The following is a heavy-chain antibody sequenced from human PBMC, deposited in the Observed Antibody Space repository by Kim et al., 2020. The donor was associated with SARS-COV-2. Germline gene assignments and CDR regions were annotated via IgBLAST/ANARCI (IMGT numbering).Heavy chain of an antibody. V-gene: IGHV1-46*01. Sequence: ASVKVSCKASGYTFTSYYMHWVRQAPGQGLEWMGIINPSRGSTSYAQKFQGRVTMTRDTSTSTVYMELSSLRSEDTAVYYCARDGPVVAATNYYYYGMDVWGQGTTVTVSS. CDR2: INPSRGST. CDR1: GYTFTSYY. CDR3: ARDGPVVAATNYYYYGMDV. J-gene: IGHJ6*02. D-gene: IGHD2-15*01.